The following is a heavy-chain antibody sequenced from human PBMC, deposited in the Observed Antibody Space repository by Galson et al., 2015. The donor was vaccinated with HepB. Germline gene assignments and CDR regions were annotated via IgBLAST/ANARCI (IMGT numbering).Heavy chain of an antibody. CDR3: AREVVSGYSGYGFDP. D-gene: IGHD5-12*01. J-gene: IGHJ5*02. CDR1: GYTFTSYA. CDR2: INAGNGNT. V-gene: IGHV1-3*01. Sequence: SVKVSCKASGYTFTSYAMHWVRQAPGQRLEWMGWINAGNGNTKYSQKFQGRVTITRDTSASTAYMELSSLRSEDTAVYYCAREVVSGYSGYGFDPWGQGTLVTVSS.